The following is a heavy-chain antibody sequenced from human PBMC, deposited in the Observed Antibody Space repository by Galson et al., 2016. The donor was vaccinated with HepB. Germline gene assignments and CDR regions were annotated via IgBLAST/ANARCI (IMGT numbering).Heavy chain of an antibody. D-gene: IGHD1-14*01. CDR3: ARTEFKLAEI. CDR1: GYSISSGFF. CDR2: IHHSGIT. V-gene: IGHV4-38-2*02. Sequence: ETLSLTCTVSGYSISSGFFWGWIRQPPGKGLEYIAIIHHSGITYYNPSLKSRVPISMDTSENYFSLNLTSVTAADTAVYYCARTEFKLAEIWGQGTLVTVSS. J-gene: IGHJ4*02.